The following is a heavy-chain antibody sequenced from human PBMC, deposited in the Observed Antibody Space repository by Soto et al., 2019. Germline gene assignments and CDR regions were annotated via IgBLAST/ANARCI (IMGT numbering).Heavy chain of an antibody. D-gene: IGHD3-3*02. CDR1: GFTFSDSY. CDR2: ITFSGNTV. V-gene: IGHV3-11*01. CDR3: GRVSWREKLVMGV. J-gene: IGHJ6*02. Sequence: LRLSCAASGFTFSDSYMSWIRQAPGKGLEWISYITFSGNTVYYADSLKGRFTISRDNAKNSLYLQMNRLRAEDTAVYYCGRVSWREKLVMGVWVQGATVTVSS.